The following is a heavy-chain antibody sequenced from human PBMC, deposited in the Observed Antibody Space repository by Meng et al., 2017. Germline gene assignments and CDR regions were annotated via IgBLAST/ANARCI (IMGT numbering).Heavy chain of an antibody. CDR3: ARSDWFDP. CDR1: GFTFRNYW. CDR2: IKPDGTMT. V-gene: IGHV3-74*02. J-gene: IGHJ5*02. Sequence: EVRLEEAGGGLVQPGGFLRLSCTASGFTFRNYWMHWVRQAPGKGLVWVSRIKPDGTMTVYAASVKGRFTISRDNAKNTLYLQMNSLRSDDTAVYYCARSDWFDPWGQGTLVTVSS.